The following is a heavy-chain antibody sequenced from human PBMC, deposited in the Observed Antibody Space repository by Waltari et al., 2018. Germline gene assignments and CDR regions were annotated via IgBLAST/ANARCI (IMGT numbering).Heavy chain of an antibody. CDR3: AKESGGYDHPYFDQ. D-gene: IGHD5-12*01. Sequence: QVQLVQSGAEVRKPGSSVSISCKPSGGSFSSWTFSWVRQAPGQGLEWVGSVIPVFGTSSSAQRFQGRVSSTADKSTTTIHMELNSLTSDDAAVYYCAKESGGYDHPYFDQWGQGTLVTVSS. J-gene: IGHJ4*02. CDR2: VIPVFGTS. V-gene: IGHV1-69*08. CDR1: GGSFSSWT.